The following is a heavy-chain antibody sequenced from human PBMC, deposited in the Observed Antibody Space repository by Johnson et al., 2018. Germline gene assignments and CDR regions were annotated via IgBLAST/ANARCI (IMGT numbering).Heavy chain of an antibody. Sequence: EVQLVESGGGLVQPGGSXRLSCAASGFTFSSYWMSWVRQAPGKGLEWVANIKQDGREKYYVDAVKGRFTIARDNAKNSLYLQMNSLRAEETAVYYCARSFAFDIWGQGTMVTVSS. D-gene: IGHD3-16*02. V-gene: IGHV3-7*01. CDR3: ARSFAFDI. CDR1: GFTFSSYW. CDR2: IKQDGREK. J-gene: IGHJ3*02.